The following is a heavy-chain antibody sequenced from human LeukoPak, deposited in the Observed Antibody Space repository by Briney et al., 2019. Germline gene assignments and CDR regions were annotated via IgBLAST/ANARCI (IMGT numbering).Heavy chain of an antibody. CDR1: GFTFSSYA. Sequence: GGSLRLSCAASGFTFSSYAMHWVRQAPGKGLEWVAVISYDGSNKYYADSVKGRFTISRDNSKNTLYLQMNSLRAEDTAVYYCARDRPSSSPGYFDYWGQGTLVTVSS. CDR3: ARDRPSSSPGYFDY. CDR2: ISYDGSNK. V-gene: IGHV3-30-3*01. D-gene: IGHD6-6*01. J-gene: IGHJ4*02.